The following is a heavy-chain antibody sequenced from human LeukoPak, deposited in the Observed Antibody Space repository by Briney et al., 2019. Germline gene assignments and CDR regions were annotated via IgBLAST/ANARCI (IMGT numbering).Heavy chain of an antibody. CDR1: GFTFSSYG. D-gene: IGHD3-9*01. Sequence: GGSLRLSCAASGFTFSSYGMHWVRQAPGKGLEWVAVIWYDGSNKYYADSVKGRFTISRDNSKNTLYLQMNSLRAEDTAVYYCARGEGYYDILTGTSGAFDIWGQGTMVTVSS. V-gene: IGHV3-33*01. CDR2: IWYDGSNK. J-gene: IGHJ3*02. CDR3: ARGEGYYDILTGTSGAFDI.